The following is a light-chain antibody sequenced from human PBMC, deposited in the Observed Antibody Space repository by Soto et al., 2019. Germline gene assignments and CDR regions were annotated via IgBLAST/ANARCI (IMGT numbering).Light chain of an antibody. CDR3: NSYTSSSTPYV. Sequence: QSALTQPASVSGSPGQSITISCTGTSSDVGGYNYVSWYQHHPGKAPKLMIYDVSNRPSGVSNRFSGSKSGNTVSLTISGLQAEDEAEYFCNSYTSSSTPYVFGTGTKVTVL. V-gene: IGLV2-14*03. CDR2: DVS. CDR1: SSDVGGYNY. J-gene: IGLJ1*01.